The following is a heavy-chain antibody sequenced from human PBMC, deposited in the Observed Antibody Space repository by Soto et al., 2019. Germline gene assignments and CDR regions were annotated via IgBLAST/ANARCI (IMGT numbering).Heavy chain of an antibody. Sequence: QVQLVESGGGVVQPGRSLRLSCAASGFTFSNYGMHWVRQAPGKGLEWVAVIWFDGSNKYYADSVKGRFTISRDNSKNTLYLLMHRLRAEDTALYYCARVGITATTFRGFAYWGQATLVTVSS. CDR2: IWFDGSNK. CDR1: GFTFSNYG. J-gene: IGHJ4*02. CDR3: ARVGITATTFRGFAY. V-gene: IGHV3-33*01. D-gene: IGHD1-20*01.